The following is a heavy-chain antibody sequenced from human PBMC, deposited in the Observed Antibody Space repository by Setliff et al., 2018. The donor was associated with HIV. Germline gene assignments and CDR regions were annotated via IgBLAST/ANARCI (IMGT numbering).Heavy chain of an antibody. CDR1: GGSISSYY. CDR2: IYTSGSI. CDR3: ARVFPPTRGAPFGIPPGAFDI. V-gene: IGHV4-4*07. Sequence: TLSLTCTISGGSISSYYWSWIRQTASKGLEWIGRIYTSGSIIYNPSLRSRVTMSVDTSKNQFSLKLSSVTAADTAVYYCARVFPPTRGAPFGIPPGAFDIWGQGTMVTVSS. D-gene: IGHD2-21*01. J-gene: IGHJ3*02.